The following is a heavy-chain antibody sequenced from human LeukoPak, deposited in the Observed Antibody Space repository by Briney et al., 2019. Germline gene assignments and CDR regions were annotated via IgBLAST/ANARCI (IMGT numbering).Heavy chain of an antibody. J-gene: IGHJ4*02. V-gene: IGHV5-51*01. Sequence: GESLKISCKGPGYSFSNYWIGWVRQMPGKGLEWMGIIYPGDSDTRYSPSFQGQVTISVDESINTAYLQWSSLEASDTAMYYCARQYGRPFDYWGQGTLVTVS. CDR1: GYSFSNYW. CDR2: IYPGDSDT. CDR3: ARQYGRPFDY. D-gene: IGHD4-17*01.